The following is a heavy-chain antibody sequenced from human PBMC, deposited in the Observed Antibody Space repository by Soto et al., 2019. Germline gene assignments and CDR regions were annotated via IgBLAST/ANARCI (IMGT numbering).Heavy chain of an antibody. CDR1: GFSLCTSGVG. J-gene: IGHJ5*02. CDR2: IYWNDDI. V-gene: IGHV2-5*01. D-gene: IGHD2-2*01. CDR3: PHIRVGGYFSRTSCLVSWFDP. Sequence: SGPTLVNPTQTLTLTCTFSGFSLCTSGVGVGWIRQPPGNALEWLVLIYWNDDIRYSPALKTRLTITKDTSKRQVVLTMTNMDPVDTATYYCPHIRVGGYFSRTSCLVSWFDPWGQGTLVTLSS.